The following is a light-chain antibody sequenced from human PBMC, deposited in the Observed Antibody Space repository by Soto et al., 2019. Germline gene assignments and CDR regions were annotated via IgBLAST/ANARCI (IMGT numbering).Light chain of an antibody. CDR3: QQYYISWS. CDR2: DVS. J-gene: IGKJ1*01. V-gene: IGKV1-5*01. Sequence: DIQMTQSPSTLSASVGDRVTITCRASQVVSSFLGWYQQKPGKVPNLLIFDVSILPSGVPSRFSGSGAGTEFTLTISSLPHEDFATYSCQQYYISWSFGQGTKLDIK. CDR1: QVVSSF.